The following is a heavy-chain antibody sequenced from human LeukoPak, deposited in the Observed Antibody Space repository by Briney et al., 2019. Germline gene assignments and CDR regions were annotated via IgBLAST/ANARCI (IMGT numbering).Heavy chain of an antibody. D-gene: IGHD2-2*02. CDR2: IKQDGSEK. V-gene: IGHV3-7*04. J-gene: IGHJ4*02. CDR1: GFTFSSYW. CDR3: TRVGYCSSTTCYTGDGFDY. Sequence: GSLSLSCAASGFTFSSYWMSWVRQAPGKELEWVANIKQDGSEKYYVDSVKGRFTISRDNAKNSLYLQMNSLRAEDTAVYYCTRVGYCSSTTCYTGDGFDYWGQGTLVTVSS.